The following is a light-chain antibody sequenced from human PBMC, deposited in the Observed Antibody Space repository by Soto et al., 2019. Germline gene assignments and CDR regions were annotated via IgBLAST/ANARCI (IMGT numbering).Light chain of an antibody. V-gene: IGLV1-51*01. CDR1: SSNIGNNY. Sequence: QSVLTQPPSVSAAPGQKVTISCSGSSSNIGNNYVSWYQQLPGTAPKLLIYDNNKRPSGIPDRFSGSKSGTSATLRITGLQTGDEADYYCGTWDSSLSAHVVFGGGTKVTVL. CDR2: DNN. CDR3: GTWDSSLSAHVV. J-gene: IGLJ2*01.